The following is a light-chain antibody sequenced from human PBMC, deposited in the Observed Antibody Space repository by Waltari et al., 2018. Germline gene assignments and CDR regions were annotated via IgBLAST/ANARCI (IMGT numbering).Light chain of an antibody. CDR3: QSYDNILTVI. CDR1: SSNIGAGYD. Sequence: QSGLTQPPSVSGAPGQSVTISCTGSSSNIGAGYDVHWYQQLPGSAPNLLIYGNTKRPAGVPDRFSGSKSGTSASLAITGLQAEDEADYYCQSYDNILTVIFGGGTKVTVL. J-gene: IGLJ2*01. CDR2: GNT. V-gene: IGLV1-40*01.